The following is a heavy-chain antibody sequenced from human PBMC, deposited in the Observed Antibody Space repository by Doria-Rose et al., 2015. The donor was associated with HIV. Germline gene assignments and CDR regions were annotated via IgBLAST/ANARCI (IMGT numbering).Heavy chain of an antibody. D-gene: IGHD6-13*01. J-gene: IGHJ4*02. CDR2: IFSDDER. CDR1: GVSLSSPGMG. Sequence: QVTLKEFGPVLVKPTETLTLTCTVSGVSLSSPGMGVSWIRQPPGKALGWLANIFSDDERSYKTSLKSRLTISRGTSKSQVVLTMTDMDPVDTATYYCARIKSSRWYHKYYFDFWGQGTLVIVSA. V-gene: IGHV2-26*01. CDR3: ARIKSSRWYHKYYFDF.